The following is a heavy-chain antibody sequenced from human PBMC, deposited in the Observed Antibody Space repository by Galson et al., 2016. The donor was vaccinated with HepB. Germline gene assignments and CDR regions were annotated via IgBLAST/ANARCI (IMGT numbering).Heavy chain of an antibody. CDR3: SRDFTGERDS. D-gene: IGHD7-27*01. Sequence: SLRLSCAASGFILSNNWMHWVRQAPGKGLVWVARVNEDGSRINHADSVRGRFTISRDIAKNTLYLQMNSLRVEDTAVYYCSRDFTGERDSWGQGTLVTVSS. CDR1: GFILSNNW. V-gene: IGHV3-74*01. CDR2: VNEDGSRI. J-gene: IGHJ4*02.